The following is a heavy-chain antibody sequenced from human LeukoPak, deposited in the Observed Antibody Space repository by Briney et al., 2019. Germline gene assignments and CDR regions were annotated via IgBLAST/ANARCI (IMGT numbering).Heavy chain of an antibody. Sequence: SGGSLRLSCAASGFTFSSYAMSWVRQAPGKGLVWVSRINNDGSNTIYADSVKGRFTISRDNAKNTLYLQMNSLRAEDTAVYYCARGYSGSLDWGQGTLVTVSS. J-gene: IGHJ4*02. D-gene: IGHD1-26*01. CDR3: ARGYSGSLD. CDR1: GFTFSSYA. V-gene: IGHV3-74*01. CDR2: INNDGSNT.